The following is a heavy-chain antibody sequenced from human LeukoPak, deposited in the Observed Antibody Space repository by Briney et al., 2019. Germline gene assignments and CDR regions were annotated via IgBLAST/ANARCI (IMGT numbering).Heavy chain of an antibody. CDR3: ARGRDSGSPYDGFDM. CDR2: ISSSSSYI. D-gene: IGHD1-26*01. J-gene: IGHJ3*02. V-gene: IGHV3-21*01. Sequence: PGGSLRLSCAASGFTFSSYSMNWVRQAPGKGLEWVSSISSSSSYIYYADSVKGRFTISRDNAKNSLYLQMNSLRAEDTAVYYCARGRDSGSPYDGFDMWGQGTMVTVSS. CDR1: GFTFSSYS.